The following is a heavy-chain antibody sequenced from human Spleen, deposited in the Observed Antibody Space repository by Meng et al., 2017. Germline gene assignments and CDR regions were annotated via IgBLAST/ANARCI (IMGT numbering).Heavy chain of an antibody. D-gene: IGHD6-19*01. CDR3: TVYITGHI. V-gene: IGHV3-73*01. J-gene: IGHJ3*02. CDR1: GVSFSDSD. CDR2: IGTKPKSYAA. Sequence: GESLKISCAVSGVSFSDSDIHWVRQASGKGLEWVGRIGTKPKSYAAAYAASVRGRFTISRDDSKDTAYLQMNSLKTEDTAVYYCTVYITGHIWGRGTVVTVSS.